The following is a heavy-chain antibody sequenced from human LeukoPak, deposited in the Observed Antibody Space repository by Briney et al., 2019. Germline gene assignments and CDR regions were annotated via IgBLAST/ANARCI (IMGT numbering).Heavy chain of an antibody. CDR2: IYAGGDT. CDR3: ARSGSGWFDF. V-gene: IGHV3-53*01. CDR1: GFTVSTNF. J-gene: IGHJ4*02. Sequence: GGSLRLSCAASGFTVSTNFMSWVRQAPGKGLEWVSVIYAGGDTYYADSVKGRFTISRDNSQNTLYLQMNSLRAEDTAVYYCARSGSGWFDFWGQGTLVTVSS. D-gene: IGHD6-19*01.